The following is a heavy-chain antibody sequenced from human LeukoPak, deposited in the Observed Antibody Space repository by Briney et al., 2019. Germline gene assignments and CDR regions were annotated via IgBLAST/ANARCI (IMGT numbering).Heavy chain of an antibody. V-gene: IGHV3-21*01. CDR3: ARDQGVVVPAASAYYYYGMDV. D-gene: IGHD2-2*01. CDR2: ISSSSSYI. J-gene: IGHJ6*02. Sequence: TGGSLRLSCAASGFTFSSYSTNWVRQAPGKGLEWVSSISSSSSYIYYADSVKGRFTISRDNAKNSLYLQMNSLRAEDTAVYYCARDQGVVVPAASAYYYYGMDVWGQGTTVTVSS. CDR1: GFTFSSYS.